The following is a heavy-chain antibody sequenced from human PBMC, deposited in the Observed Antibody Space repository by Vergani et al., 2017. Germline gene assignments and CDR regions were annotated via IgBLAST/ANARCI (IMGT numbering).Heavy chain of an antibody. J-gene: IGHJ5*02. D-gene: IGHD1-14*01. CDR2: TWYDGNNK. CDR3: ARDLRLLYNRFDP. V-gene: IGHV3-33*01. CDR1: GFTFNQYG. Sequence: QVQLVESGGGVVQPGRSLRLFCAAFGFTFNQYGMHWVRPAPGKGLDWVAVTWYDGNNKQYADSVKGRFTISRDNSKSTMYLQMNSLRDEDTGVYYCARDLRLLYNRFDPWGQGTLVTVSS.